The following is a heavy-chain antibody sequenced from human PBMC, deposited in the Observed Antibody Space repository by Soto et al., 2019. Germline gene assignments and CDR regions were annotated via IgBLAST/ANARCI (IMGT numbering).Heavy chain of an antibody. CDR3: ARDSGAYFDY. CDR2: INTGNGNT. J-gene: IGHJ4*02. V-gene: IGHV1-3*04. CDR1: GYTFSTYA. Sequence: GASVKVSCKTSGYTFSTYATHWVRQAPGQRLEWMGWINTGNGNTKHSQKFQGRVTITRDTSASTDYMELSSLRSEDTAVYYCARDSGAYFDYWGQGTLVTVSS. D-gene: IGHD3-10*01.